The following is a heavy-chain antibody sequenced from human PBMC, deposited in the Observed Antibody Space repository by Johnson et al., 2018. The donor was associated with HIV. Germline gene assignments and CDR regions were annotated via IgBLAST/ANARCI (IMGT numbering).Heavy chain of an antibody. V-gene: IGHV3-33*03. Sequence: QEQLVESGGGVVRPGGSLRLSCAASGFTFSSYAMHWVRQAPGKGLEWVAVIWYDGSNKNYTESVKGRFSISRDNSKNTLYLQMNSLRAEDTATYYCAKSPGKDNGGNSGGIDFWGQGTRVTVSS. CDR2: IWYDGSNK. CDR1: GFTFSSYA. J-gene: IGHJ3*01. CDR3: AKSPGKDNGGNSGGIDF. D-gene: IGHD4-23*01.